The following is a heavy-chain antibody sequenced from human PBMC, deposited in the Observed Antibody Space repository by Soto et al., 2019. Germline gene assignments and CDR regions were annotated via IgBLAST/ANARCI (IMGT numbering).Heavy chain of an antibody. V-gene: IGHV4-39*01. Sequence: SETLSLTCTVSGGSITNSGYYWGWVRQPPGKGLEWIGSIFYSGSTHYKPSLQSRVTISGDTSKNQFSLKLSSVTAADTAVYYCARVYQTVPNYYYYMDVWGKGTTVTVSS. CDR1: GGSITNSGYY. J-gene: IGHJ6*03. CDR2: IFYSGST. D-gene: IGHD2-2*01. CDR3: ARVYQTVPNYYYYMDV.